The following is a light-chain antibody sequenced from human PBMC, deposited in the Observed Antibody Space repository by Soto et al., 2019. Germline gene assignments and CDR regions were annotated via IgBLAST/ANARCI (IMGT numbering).Light chain of an antibody. CDR1: KSISSN. J-gene: IGKJ5*01. Sequence: EIQMTQSPSSLSASVGDRVTITCRASKSISSNLNWYQQKPGKAPKRLIYAASILQSGVPSRFSGSGSGTDFALTISSLQPEDFATYYCQQSYSTPITFGQGTRLEIK. CDR3: QQSYSTPIT. V-gene: IGKV1-39*01. CDR2: AAS.